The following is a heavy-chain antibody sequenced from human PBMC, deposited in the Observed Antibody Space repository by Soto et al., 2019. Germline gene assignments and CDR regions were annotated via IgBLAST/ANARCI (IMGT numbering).Heavy chain of an antibody. CDR3: AREGWTSGYYGMDV. Sequence: SETLSLTCTVSGGSISSYYWSWIRQPPGKGLEWIGYIYYSGSTNYNPSLKSRVTISGDSSKNQFSLKVSSVTAADTAVYYCAREGWTSGYYGMDVWGQGTTVTVSS. V-gene: IGHV4-59*01. CDR1: GGSISSYY. CDR2: IYYSGST. J-gene: IGHJ6*02. D-gene: IGHD2-15*01.